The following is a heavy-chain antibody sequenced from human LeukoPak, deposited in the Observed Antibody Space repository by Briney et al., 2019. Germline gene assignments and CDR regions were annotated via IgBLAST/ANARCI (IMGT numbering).Heavy chain of an antibody. CDR1: GGSFSGYY. CDR2: INHSGST. J-gene: IGHJ4*02. CDR3: ARHSLYYYGSGSDAFDY. Sequence: PSETLSLTCAVYGGSFSGYYWSWLRQPPGKGLEWIGEINHSGSTNYNPSLKSRVTISVDTSKNQFSLKLSSVTAADTAVYYCARHSLYYYGSGSDAFDYWGQGTLVTVSS. D-gene: IGHD3-10*01. V-gene: IGHV4-34*01.